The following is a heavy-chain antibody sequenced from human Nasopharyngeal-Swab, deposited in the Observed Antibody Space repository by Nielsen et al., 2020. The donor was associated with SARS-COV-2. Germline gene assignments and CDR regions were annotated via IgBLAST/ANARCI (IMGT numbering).Heavy chain of an antibody. D-gene: IGHD3-22*01. V-gene: IGHV1-3*01. CDR2: INAGNGNT. J-gene: IGHJ4*02. CDR3: ARDRIPDYYYDSSDFDY. CDR1: GYTFTSYA. Sequence: ASVKVSCKASGYTFTSYAMHWVRQAPGQRLEWMGWINAGNGNTQYSQKFQGRVTITRDTSASTAYMELSSLRSEDTAVYYCARDRIPDYYYDSSDFDYWGQGTLVSVSS.